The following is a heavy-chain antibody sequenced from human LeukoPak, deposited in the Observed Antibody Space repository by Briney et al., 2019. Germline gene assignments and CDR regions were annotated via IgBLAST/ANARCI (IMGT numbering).Heavy chain of an antibody. Sequence: GSLRLSCAASGFTLSSYWMSWVRQPPGKGLEWIGSIYYSGSTYYNPSLKSRVTISVDTSKNQFSLKLSSVTAADTAVYYCAREATVTKYYYMDVWGKGTTVTVSS. CDR1: GFTLSSYW. D-gene: IGHD4-17*01. CDR3: AREATVTKYYYMDV. J-gene: IGHJ6*03. V-gene: IGHV4-39*07. CDR2: IYYSGST.